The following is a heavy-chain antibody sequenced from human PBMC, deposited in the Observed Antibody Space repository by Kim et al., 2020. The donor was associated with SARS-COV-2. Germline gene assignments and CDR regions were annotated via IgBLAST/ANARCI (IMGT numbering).Heavy chain of an antibody. Sequence: GSLRLSCAASGFTVSSNYMSWVRQAPGKGLEWVSVIYSGGSTYYADSVKGRFTISRHNSKNTLYLQMNSLRAEDTAVYYCAKSSTSFDAYYYYYYGMDVWGQGTTVTVSS. J-gene: IGHJ6*02. CDR3: AKSSTSFDAYYYYYYGMDV. CDR1: GFTVSSNY. D-gene: IGHD2-2*01. V-gene: IGHV3-53*04. CDR2: IYSGGST.